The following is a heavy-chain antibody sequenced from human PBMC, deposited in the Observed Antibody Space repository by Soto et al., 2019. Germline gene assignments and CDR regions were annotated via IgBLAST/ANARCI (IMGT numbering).Heavy chain of an antibody. D-gene: IGHD1-1*01. CDR3: ARDPNNWNDYYYYYGMDV. Sequence: ASVKVSCTASGYTFTGYYMHWVRQAPGQGLEWMGWINPNSGGTNYAQKFQGWVTMTRDTSISTAYVELSRLRSDDTAVYYCARDPNNWNDYYYYYGMDVWGQGTTVTVSS. V-gene: IGHV1-2*04. J-gene: IGHJ6*02. CDR1: GYTFTGYY. CDR2: INPNSGGT.